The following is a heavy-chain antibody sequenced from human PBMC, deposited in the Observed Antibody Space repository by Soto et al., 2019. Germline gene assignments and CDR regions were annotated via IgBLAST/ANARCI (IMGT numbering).Heavy chain of an antibody. V-gene: IGHV3-30*18. CDR1: GITFDSYG. CDR2: ISFDGTND. CDR3: AKDKVIGGWNHISYYYYHMDV. J-gene: IGHJ6*03. D-gene: IGHD1-1*01. Sequence: AGGSLRLSCAASGITFDSYGMHWVRQAPGKGLEWVAVISFDGTNDYYRDSVKGRFTISRDNSKNTLYLQMSSLRAEDTAVYYCAKDKVIGGWNHISYYYYHMDVWGKGTTVTVSS.